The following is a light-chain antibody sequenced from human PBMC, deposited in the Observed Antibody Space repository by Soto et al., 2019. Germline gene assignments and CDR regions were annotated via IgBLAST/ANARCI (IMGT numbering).Light chain of an antibody. V-gene: IGKV3-20*01. J-gene: IGKJ1*01. Sequence: EIVFTQSPATPSFSPGERATLSCKSSQSVSSYLAWYQQKPGQAPRLLIYGASRRATGIPDRFIGSGSGTDFTLTISRLEPEDFAVYYCQHYITSLTTFGQGTKVDI. CDR1: QSVSSY. CDR3: QHYITSLTT. CDR2: GAS.